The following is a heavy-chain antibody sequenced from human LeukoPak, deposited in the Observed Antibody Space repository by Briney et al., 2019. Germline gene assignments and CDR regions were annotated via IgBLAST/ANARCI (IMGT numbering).Heavy chain of an antibody. V-gene: IGHV1-69*13. CDR2: IIPIFGTA. J-gene: IGHJ6*04. Sequence: SVKVSCKASGGTFSSYAISWVRQAPGQGLEWMGGIIPIFGTANYAQKFQGRVTITADESTSTAYMELSSLRAEDTAVYYCASLIAAAPTYLEPDVWGKGTTITVSS. D-gene: IGHD6-13*01. CDR3: ASLIAAAPTYLEPDV. CDR1: GGTFSSYA.